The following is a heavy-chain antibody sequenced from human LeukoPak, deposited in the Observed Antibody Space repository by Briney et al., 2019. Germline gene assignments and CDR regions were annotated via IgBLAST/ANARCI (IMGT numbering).Heavy chain of an antibody. V-gene: IGHV1-2*02. CDR3: ARVRGYYYYYMDV. CDR1: GYTFTGYY. CDR2: INPNSGGT. Sequence: ASVKVSCKASGYTFTGYYMHWVRQAPGQGLEWMGWINPNSGGTNYAQKFQGRVTMTRDTSISTAYMELSRLRSDDTAVYYCARVRGYYYYYMDVWGKGTTFTVSS. J-gene: IGHJ6*03.